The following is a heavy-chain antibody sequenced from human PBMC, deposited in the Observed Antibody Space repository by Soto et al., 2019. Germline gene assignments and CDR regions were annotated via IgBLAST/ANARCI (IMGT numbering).Heavy chain of an antibody. CDR2: IYYSGST. D-gene: IGHD2-15*01. J-gene: IGHJ4*02. Sequence: SETLSLTCTVFGGSISSYFWSWIRQAPGKGLEWIGYIYYSGSTNYNPSLKSRVTISVDTSKNQFSLKLSSVTAADTAVYYCARHAPLGMVDFDYWGQGTLVTVSS. CDR1: GGSISSYF. V-gene: IGHV4-59*08. CDR3: ARHAPLGMVDFDY.